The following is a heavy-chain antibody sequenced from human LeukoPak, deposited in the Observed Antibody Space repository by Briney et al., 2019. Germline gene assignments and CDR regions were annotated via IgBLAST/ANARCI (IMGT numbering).Heavy chain of an antibody. Sequence: KPSETLSLTCTVSGGSISSSSYYWGWIRQPPGNGLEWIGSIYYSGSTYHNPSLKSRVTISVDTSKNQFSLKLSSVTAADTAVYYCARRVYGGKMHRWFDPWGQGTLVTVSS. CDR3: ARRVYGGKMHRWFDP. CDR1: GGSISSSSYY. J-gene: IGHJ5*02. CDR2: IYYSGST. V-gene: IGHV4-39*01. D-gene: IGHD4-23*01.